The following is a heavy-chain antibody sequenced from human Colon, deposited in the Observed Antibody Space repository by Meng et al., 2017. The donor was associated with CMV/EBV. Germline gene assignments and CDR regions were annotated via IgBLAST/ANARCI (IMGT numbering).Heavy chain of an antibody. CDR2: IKQDGSEK. V-gene: IGHV3-7*01. CDR1: GLTFSDSF. CDR3: ARLVVGDNDYFDC. Sequence: GGSLRLSCTASGLTFSDSFMSWVRQAPGKGLEWVANIKQDGSEKFYVDSVKGRFTISRDNARKSVYLQMDSLRAEDTAVYYCARLVVGDNDYFDCWGQGTLVTVSS. J-gene: IGHJ4*02. D-gene: IGHD2-15*01.